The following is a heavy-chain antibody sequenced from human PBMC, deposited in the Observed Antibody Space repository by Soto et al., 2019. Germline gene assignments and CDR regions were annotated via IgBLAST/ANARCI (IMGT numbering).Heavy chain of an antibody. D-gene: IGHD2-15*01. J-gene: IGHJ4*02. V-gene: IGHV3-23*01. CDR1: GFTFSSYA. CDR2: ISGSGGST. Sequence: EVQLLESGGGLVQPGGSLRLSCAASGFTFSSYAMSWVRQAPGKGLEWVSTISGSGGSTYYADSVKGRFTISRDNSKNTLYLQMNSLRAEDTAVYYCAKATYWSGGSCYPYYFDYWGQGTLVTVSS. CDR3: AKATYWSGGSCYPYYFDY.